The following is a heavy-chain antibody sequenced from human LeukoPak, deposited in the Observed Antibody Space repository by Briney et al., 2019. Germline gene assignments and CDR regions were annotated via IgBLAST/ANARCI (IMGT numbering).Heavy chain of an antibody. CDR2: INHSGST. D-gene: IGHD2-2*02. CDR3: ARGRYCSSTSCYNYYYYMDV. J-gene: IGHJ6*03. CDR1: GGSFSGYY. V-gene: IGHV4-34*01. Sequence: SETLSLTCAVYGGSFSGYYWSWIRQPPGKGLEWIGEINHSGSTNYNPSLKSRVTISVDTSKNQFSLKLSSVTAADTAVYYCARGRYCSSTSCYNYYYYMDVWGKGTTVTVSS.